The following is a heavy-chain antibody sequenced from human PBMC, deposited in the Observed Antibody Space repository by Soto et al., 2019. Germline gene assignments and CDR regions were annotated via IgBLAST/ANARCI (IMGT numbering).Heavy chain of an antibody. CDR2: IYSSGST. V-gene: IGHV4-39*07. CDR3: ARTSSGYYRNYYGMDV. CDR1: GGSINSRSHY. J-gene: IGHJ6*02. D-gene: IGHD3-22*01. Sequence: SETLSLTCTVSGGSINSRSHYWGWIRQPPGKGLEWTGTIYSSGSTYYNPSLKSRVTISVDTSKNQFSLKLSSVTAADTAVYYCARTSSGYYRNYYGMDVWGQGTTVT.